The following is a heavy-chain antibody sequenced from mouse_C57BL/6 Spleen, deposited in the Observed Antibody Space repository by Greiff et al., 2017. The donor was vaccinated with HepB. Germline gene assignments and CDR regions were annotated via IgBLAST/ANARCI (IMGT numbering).Heavy chain of an antibody. CDR3: ARRYAMDY. J-gene: IGHJ4*01. CDR2: IYPGSGST. Sequence: VKLMESGAELVKPGASVKMSCKASGYTFTSYWITWVKQRPGQGLEWIGDIYPGSGSTNYNEKFKSKATLTVDTSSSTAYMQLSSLTSEDSAVYYCARRYAMDYWGQGTSVTVSS. CDR1: GYTFTSYW. V-gene: IGHV1-55*01.